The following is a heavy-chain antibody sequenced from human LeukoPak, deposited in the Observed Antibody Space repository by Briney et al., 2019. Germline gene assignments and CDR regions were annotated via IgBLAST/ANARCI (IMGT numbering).Heavy chain of an antibody. CDR3: ARETYYYGSGNAFDI. D-gene: IGHD3-10*01. Sequence: SETLSLTCTVSGGPISSSSYYWGWIRQPPGKGLEWIGSIYYSGSTYYNPSLKSRVTISVDTSKNQFSLKLSSVTAADTAVYYCARETYYYGSGNAFDIWGQGTMVTVSS. J-gene: IGHJ3*02. CDR1: GGPISSSSYY. V-gene: IGHV4-39*07. CDR2: IYYSGST.